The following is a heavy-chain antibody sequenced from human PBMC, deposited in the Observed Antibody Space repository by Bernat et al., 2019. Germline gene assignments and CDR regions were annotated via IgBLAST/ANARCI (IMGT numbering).Heavy chain of an antibody. CDR2: INHSGST. J-gene: IGHJ4*02. Sequence: QVQLQQWGAGLLKPSETLSLTCAVHGGSFSGYYWSWIRQPPGKGLEWIGEINHSGSTNYNPSLKSRVTISVDTSKNQFSLKLSSVTAADTAVYYCAGSFIAAAYYFDYWGQGTLVTVSS. V-gene: IGHV4-34*01. CDR1: GGSFSGYY. D-gene: IGHD6-13*01. CDR3: AGSFIAAAYYFDY.